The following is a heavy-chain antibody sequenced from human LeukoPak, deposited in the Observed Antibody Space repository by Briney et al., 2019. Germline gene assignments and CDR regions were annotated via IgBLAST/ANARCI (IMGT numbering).Heavy chain of an antibody. V-gene: IGHV3-23*01. CDR2: ISGSGGST. CDR3: AKGSLQWLSDPPDY. CDR1: GFTFSSYA. Sequence: PGGSLRLSCAASGFTFSSYAMSWVRQAPGKGLEWVSAISGSGGSTYYADSVKGRFAISRDNSKNTLYLQMNSLRAEDTAVYYCAKGSLQWLSDPPDYWGQGTLVTVSS. D-gene: IGHD6-19*01. J-gene: IGHJ4*02.